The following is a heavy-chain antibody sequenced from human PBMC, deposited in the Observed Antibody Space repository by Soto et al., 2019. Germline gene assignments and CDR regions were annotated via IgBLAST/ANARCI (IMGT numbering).Heavy chain of an antibody. CDR2: IGARGDST. Sequence: GGSLRLSCAASGFTFSDHAMTWVRLAPGKGLEWVASIGARGDSTYYANSVKGRFTISRDNSKNTVLFEMNSLRVEDTAVYYCVKDWSGSKCPCMDVWGQGTSVTVSS. CDR3: VKDWSGSKCPCMDV. CDR1: GFTFSDHA. J-gene: IGHJ6*02. D-gene: IGHD3-3*01. V-gene: IGHV3-23*01.